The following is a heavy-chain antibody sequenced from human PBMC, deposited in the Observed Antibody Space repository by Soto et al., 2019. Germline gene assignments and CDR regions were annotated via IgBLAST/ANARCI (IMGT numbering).Heavy chain of an antibody. CDR1: GFTFSGSA. J-gene: IGHJ3*02. Sequence: LRLSCAASGFTFSGSAMHWVRQASGKGLEWVGRIRSKANSYATAYAASVKGRFTISRDDSKNTAYLQMNSLKTEDTAVYYCTSGPMTTFAFDIWGQGTMVTVSS. CDR2: IRSKANSYAT. V-gene: IGHV3-73*01. CDR3: TSGPMTTFAFDI. D-gene: IGHD3-16*01.